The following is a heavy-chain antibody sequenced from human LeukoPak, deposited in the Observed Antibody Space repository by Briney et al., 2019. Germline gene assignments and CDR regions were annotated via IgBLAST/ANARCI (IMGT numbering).Heavy chain of an antibody. CDR3: ARGTGYSSSWYAFDP. Sequence: VASVKVSCKASGGTFSSYAISWVRQAPGQGLEWMEGIIPIFGTANYAQKFQGRVTITADESTSTAYMELSSLRSEDTAVYYCARGTGYSSSWYAFDPWGQGTLVTVSS. D-gene: IGHD6-13*01. J-gene: IGHJ5*02. V-gene: IGHV1-69*13. CDR2: IIPIFGTA. CDR1: GGTFSSYA.